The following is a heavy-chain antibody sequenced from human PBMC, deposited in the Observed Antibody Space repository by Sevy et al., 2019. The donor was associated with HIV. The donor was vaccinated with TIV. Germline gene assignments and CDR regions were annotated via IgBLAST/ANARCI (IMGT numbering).Heavy chain of an antibody. J-gene: IGHJ6*04. Sequence: SETLSLTCAVSGYSISSGYYWGWIRQPPGKGLEWIGSIYHSGSTYYNPSFKSRVTISVDTSKNQFSLKLSAVTAADTAVYYCARGHSSSPPASMDVWGKGTTVTVSS. CDR2: IYHSGST. CDR3: ARGHSSSPPASMDV. V-gene: IGHV4-38-2*01. D-gene: IGHD6-13*01. CDR1: GYSISSGYY.